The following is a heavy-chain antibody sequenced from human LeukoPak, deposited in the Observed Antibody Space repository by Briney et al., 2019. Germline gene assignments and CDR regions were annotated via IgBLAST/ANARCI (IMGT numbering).Heavy chain of an antibody. Sequence: GGSLRLSCAAFGFTFSDHYMDWVRQAPGKGLEWVANINQDGSEKYYVDSVKGRFTISRDNAKSSLYLQMNSLRAEDTAVYYCARQGRDGYNLDSWGQGTLVTVSS. CDR3: ARQGRDGYNLDS. D-gene: IGHD5-24*01. CDR2: INQDGSEK. CDR1: GFTFSDHY. J-gene: IGHJ4*02. V-gene: IGHV3-7*05.